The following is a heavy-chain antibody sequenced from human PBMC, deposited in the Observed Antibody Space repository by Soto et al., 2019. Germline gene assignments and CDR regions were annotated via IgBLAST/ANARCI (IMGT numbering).Heavy chain of an antibody. V-gene: IGHV3-33*06. D-gene: IGHD2-2*01. J-gene: IGHJ6*02. CDR3: AKVFSPAASYSYYGMDV. CDR2: IWDDGSNK. Sequence: PGGSLRLSCAASGFTFSSYGMHWVRQAPGKGLEWVAVIWDDGSNKYYADSVKSRFTISRDNSKNTLYLQMNSLRAEDTAVYYCAKVFSPAASYSYYGMDVWGQGTTVTVSS. CDR1: GFTFSSYG.